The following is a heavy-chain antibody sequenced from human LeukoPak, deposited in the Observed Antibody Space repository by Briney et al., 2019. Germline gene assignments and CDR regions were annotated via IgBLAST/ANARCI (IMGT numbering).Heavy chain of an antibody. CDR3: ARGDGGYYYGMDV. CDR2: ISSSGSTI. D-gene: IGHD2-21*01. V-gene: IGHV3-48*03. J-gene: IGHJ6*04. CDR1: GFTFSSYE. Sequence: GGSLRLSCADSGFTFSSYEMNWVRQAPGKGLEWISYISSSGSTIYYADSVKGRFTTSRDNAKNSLYLQLNSLRAEDTADYYCARGDGGYYYGMDVWGKGTTVTVSS.